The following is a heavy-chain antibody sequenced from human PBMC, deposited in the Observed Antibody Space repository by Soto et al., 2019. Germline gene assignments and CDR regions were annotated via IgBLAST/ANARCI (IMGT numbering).Heavy chain of an antibody. J-gene: IGHJ5*02. Sequence: EVQLVESGGGLVKPGGSLRLSCAASGFTFRSFTMHWVRQAPGKGLEWVSTISSNSAYIYYTDALRDRFTISRDNAKNSLHLQMNSLRAEDTAVYYCTRDASRDSSARGWFDPWGPGTLVTVSS. D-gene: IGHD6-13*01. CDR1: GFTFRSFT. CDR3: TRDASRDSSARGWFDP. CDR2: ISSNSAYI. V-gene: IGHV3-21*02.